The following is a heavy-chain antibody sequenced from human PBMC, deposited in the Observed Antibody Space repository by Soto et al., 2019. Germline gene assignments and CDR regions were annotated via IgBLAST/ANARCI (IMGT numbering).Heavy chain of an antibody. CDR2: INHSGST. D-gene: IGHD6-13*01. CDR3: ARRYSSSWYRYLKN. Sequence: PSETLSLTGAVYGGSFSGYYWSWIRQPPGKGLEWIGEINHSGSTNYNPSLKSRVTISVDTSKNQFSLKLSSVTAADTAVYYCARRYSSSWYRYLKNWGQGTLVTVSS. J-gene: IGHJ4*02. CDR1: GGSFSGYY. V-gene: IGHV4-34*01.